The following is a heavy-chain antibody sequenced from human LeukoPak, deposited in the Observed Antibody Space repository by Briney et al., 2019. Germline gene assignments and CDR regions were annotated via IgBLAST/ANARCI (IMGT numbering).Heavy chain of an antibody. V-gene: IGHV1-46*01. CDR3: ARDSDSSGYGEYYFDY. CDR2: INPSGGST. Sequence: ASVKVSCKXSGYTFTSYGISWVRQTPGQGLEWMGIINPSGGSTSYAQKFQGRVTMTRDTSTSTVYMELSSLRSEDTAVYYCARDSDSSGYGEYYFDYWGQGTLVTVSS. D-gene: IGHD3-22*01. J-gene: IGHJ4*02. CDR1: GYTFTSYG.